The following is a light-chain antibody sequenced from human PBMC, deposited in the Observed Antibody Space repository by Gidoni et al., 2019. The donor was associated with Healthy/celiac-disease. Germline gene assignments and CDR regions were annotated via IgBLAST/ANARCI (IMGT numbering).Light chain of an antibody. CDR3: QQLNSYPRT. CDR1: QGISSY. CDR2: AAS. Sequence: DIQLTQSPSFLSASVGDRFTITGRASQGISSYLALYQQKPGKAPKLLIYAASTLQSGVPSRFSGSGSGTEFTLTLSSLQPEDFATYYCQQLNSYPRTFGQGTKVEIK. V-gene: IGKV1-9*01. J-gene: IGKJ1*01.